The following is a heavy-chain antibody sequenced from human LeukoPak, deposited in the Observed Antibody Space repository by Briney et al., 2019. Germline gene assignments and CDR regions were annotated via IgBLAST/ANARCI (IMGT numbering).Heavy chain of an antibody. CDR2: ISYDGDNE. J-gene: IGHJ6*02. D-gene: IGHD3-16*01. V-gene: IGHV3-30-3*01. Sequence: GGSLRLSCAASGFTFGNFAMHWVRQAPGKGLEWVAVISYDGDNEYYADSVKGQFTISRDNSKDRLYLQMNSLRPEDTAMYYCARVRGGRSWYYYGMDVWGRGTTVTVSS. CDR3: ARVRGGRSWYYYGMDV. CDR1: GFTFGNFA.